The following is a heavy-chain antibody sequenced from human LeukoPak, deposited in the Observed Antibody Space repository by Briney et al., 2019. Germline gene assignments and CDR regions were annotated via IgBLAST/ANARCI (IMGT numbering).Heavy chain of an antibody. D-gene: IGHD2-15*01. J-gene: IGHJ4*02. CDR2: IKQDGSEK. CDR1: GFTFSSYW. V-gene: IGHV3-7*01. Sequence: GGSLRLSCAASGFTFSSYWMSWDRQAPGRGLEWVANIKQDGSEKYYVDSVKGRFTISRDNAKNSLYLQMNSLRAEDTAVYYCAREDCSGGSCYSGFADYWGQGTLLTVSS. CDR3: AREDCSGGSCYSGFADY.